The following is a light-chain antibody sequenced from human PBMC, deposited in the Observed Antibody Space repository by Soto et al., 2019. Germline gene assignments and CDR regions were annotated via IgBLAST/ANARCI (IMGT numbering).Light chain of an antibody. CDR1: SRDVGAYKY. CDR2: EVR. CDR3: SSYTTSRAVV. J-gene: IGLJ1*01. V-gene: IGLV2-14*01. Sequence: SALTQPASVSGSPGQSITISCTGTSRDVGAYKYVSWLQQHPGRAPQLIIFEVRNRPSGVSNRFSGSKSGNTASLTISGLQAEDEADYYCSSYTTSRAVVFGTGTKLTVL.